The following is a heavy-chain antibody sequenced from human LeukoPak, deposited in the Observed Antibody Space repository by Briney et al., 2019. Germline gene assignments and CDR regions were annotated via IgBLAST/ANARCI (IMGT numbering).Heavy chain of an antibody. CDR2: ISSSGSVI. J-gene: IGHJ4*02. CDR3: ARDMSLLWFGDPFDY. CDR1: GFIFNRYS. Sequence: GVTLRLSCAASGFIFNRYSMNWVRQAPGKGLEWVSYISSSGSVIYYADSVRGRFTISRDNAKNSLYLQMNSLRDEDTAVYYCARDMSLLWFGDPFDYWGQGILVTVSS. V-gene: IGHV3-48*02. D-gene: IGHD3-10*01.